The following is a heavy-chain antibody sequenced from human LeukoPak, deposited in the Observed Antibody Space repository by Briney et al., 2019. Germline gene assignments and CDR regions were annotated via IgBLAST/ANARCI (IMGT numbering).Heavy chain of an antibody. V-gene: IGHV3-23*01. Sequence: PGGSLRLSCVASGFTFSRFAMSWVRQAAGSGLEWVSAIRDDGGNTYYADSVKGRFTVSRDNSKNTLFLQMNSLRADDTAAYYCAKSPQWEPRYFEVWGRGTLVAVSS. J-gene: IGHJ2*01. CDR2: IRDDGGNT. CDR3: AKSPQWEPRYFEV. D-gene: IGHD1-26*01. CDR1: GFTFSRFA.